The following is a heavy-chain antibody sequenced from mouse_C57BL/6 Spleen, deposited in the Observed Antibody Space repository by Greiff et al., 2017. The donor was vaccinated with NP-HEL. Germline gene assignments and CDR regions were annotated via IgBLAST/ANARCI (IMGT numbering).Heavy chain of an antibody. CDR3: AKTTVVDPYYFDY. CDR2: IDPNSGGT. CDR1: GYTYTSYW. V-gene: IGHV1-72*01. J-gene: IGHJ2*01. Sequence: QVQLQQPGAELVKPGASVKLSCKASGYTYTSYWMHWVKQRPGRGLEWIGRIDPNSGGTKYNEKFKSKATLTVDKPSSTAYMQLSSLTSEDSAVYYCAKTTVVDPYYFDYWGQGTTLTVSS. D-gene: IGHD1-1*01.